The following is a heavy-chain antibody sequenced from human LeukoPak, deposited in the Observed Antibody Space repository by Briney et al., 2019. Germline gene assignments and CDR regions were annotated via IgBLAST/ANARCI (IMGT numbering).Heavy chain of an antibody. CDR1: GFTYRRYA. V-gene: IGHV3-23*01. D-gene: IGHD5-18*01. J-gene: IGHJ3*02. CDR2: IGVGGSGAST. Sequence: LRGGCMTLPCAASGFTYRRYAMSWVRQSPGKGLEWDSGIGVGGSGASTYYADSVKRRLPISRENSKNTLYLQLNSRRAEDTAVYYCAKSSGYRREGFDIWGQVKMVIVSS. CDR3: AKSSGYRREGFDI.